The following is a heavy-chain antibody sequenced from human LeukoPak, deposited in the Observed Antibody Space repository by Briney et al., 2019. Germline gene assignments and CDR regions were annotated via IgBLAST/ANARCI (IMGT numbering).Heavy chain of an antibody. D-gene: IGHD3-9*01. Sequence: GGSLRLSCTASGFTFSDYYMSWIRQAPGKGLEWVSYISSSSSYTNYADSVKGRFTISRDNAKNSLYLQMNSLRAEDTAVYYCARAYDILTGPNDYWGQGTLVTVSS. CDR1: GFTFSDYY. J-gene: IGHJ4*02. CDR2: ISSSSSYT. V-gene: IGHV3-11*06. CDR3: ARAYDILTGPNDY.